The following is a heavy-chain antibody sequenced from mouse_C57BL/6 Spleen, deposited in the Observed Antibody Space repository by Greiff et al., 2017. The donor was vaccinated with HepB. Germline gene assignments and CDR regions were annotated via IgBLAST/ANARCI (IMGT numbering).Heavy chain of an antibody. D-gene: IGHD3-2*02. Sequence: EVQRVESGGGLVKPGGSLKLSCAASGFTFSSYAMSWVRQTPEKRLEWVATISDGGSYTYYPDNVKGRFTISRDNAKNNLYLQMSHLKSEDTAMYYCARDQKAGYFDVWGTGTTVTVSS. V-gene: IGHV5-4*01. CDR2: ISDGGSYT. CDR1: GFTFSSYA. J-gene: IGHJ1*03. CDR3: ARDQKAGYFDV.